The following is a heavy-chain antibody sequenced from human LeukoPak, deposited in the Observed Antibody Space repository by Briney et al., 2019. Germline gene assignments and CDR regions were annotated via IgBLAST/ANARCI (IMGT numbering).Heavy chain of an antibody. V-gene: IGHV4-59*01. J-gene: IGHJ6*03. CDR2: IYYSGST. CDR3: TRGSIAYYYMDV. CDR1: GGSFSSYC. Sequence: SETLSLTCAVYGGSFSSYCWSWIRQPPGKGLEWIGYIYYSGSTNYNPSLKSRVTISVDTSKNQFSLKLSSVTAADTAVYYCTRGSIAYYYMDVWGKGTTVTISS. D-gene: IGHD3-22*01.